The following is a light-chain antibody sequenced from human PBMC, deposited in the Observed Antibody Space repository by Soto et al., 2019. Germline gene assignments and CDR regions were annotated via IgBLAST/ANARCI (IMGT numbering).Light chain of an antibody. J-gene: IGKJ1*01. CDR1: QTISSL. CDR3: QHYNSYSEA. V-gene: IGKV1-5*03. CDR2: KAS. Sequence: DIQVTQSPSTLSGSQGDRVTITCRASQTISSLVAWYQQKPGKAPKLLIYKASTLKSGVPSRFSGSGSGTEFTLTISILQPDDFATYCCQHYNSYSEAFGQGTKVDI.